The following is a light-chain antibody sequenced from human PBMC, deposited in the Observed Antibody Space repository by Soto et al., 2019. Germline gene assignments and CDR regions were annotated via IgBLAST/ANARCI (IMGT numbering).Light chain of an antibody. CDR3: QQYSRAPLT. J-gene: IGKJ1*01. Sequence: EIVLTQSPGTLSLSPGERATLSCRASQSVSNNYLAWYQQKPGQAPRLVISGASSRATGIPDRFSASGSGTDFTLTISGLEAEDFAVYYCQQYSRAPLTFGQGTKVDIK. CDR1: QSVSNNY. CDR2: GAS. V-gene: IGKV3-20*01.